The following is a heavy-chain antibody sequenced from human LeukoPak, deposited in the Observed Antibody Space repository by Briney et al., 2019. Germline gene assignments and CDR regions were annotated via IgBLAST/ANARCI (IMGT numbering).Heavy chain of an antibody. CDR1: GYTFTNYD. V-gene: IGHV1-8*01. Sequence: GASVKVSCKASGYTFTNYDIDWVRQATGQGLEWMGWMNPNSGNTGYAQNFQGRVTMTRDTSTNIAYMELSGLRSNDTAVYFCARVTCYFYGMDVWGQGTTVTVSS. CDR3: ARVTCYFYGMDV. CDR2: MNPNSGNT. J-gene: IGHJ6*02.